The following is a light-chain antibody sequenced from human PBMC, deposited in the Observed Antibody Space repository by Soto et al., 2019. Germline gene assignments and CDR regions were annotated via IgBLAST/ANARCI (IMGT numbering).Light chain of an antibody. V-gene: IGKV1-39*01. CDR1: QSISTY. CDR3: QQSYSTPPT. CDR2: AAS. J-gene: IGKJ1*01. Sequence: DIQMTQKTSSLSASVGDRVTITCRASQSISTYLNWYQQKPGKAPKLLIYAASSLQSGVPSRFSGSGSGTDFTLTISSLQPEDFATYYCQQSYSTPPTFGQGSKVDVK.